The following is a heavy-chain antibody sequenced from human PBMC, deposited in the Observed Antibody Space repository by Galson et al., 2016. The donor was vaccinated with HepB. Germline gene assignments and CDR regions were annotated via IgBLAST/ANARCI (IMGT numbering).Heavy chain of an antibody. Sequence: SLRLSCAASGFTFSTYDMHWVRQPVGKSLEWVSTIGSDSRPHYPGPVMGRFTISRENAKNSLYLQMNNLRAGETAVYYCAKSNGQLGGEAAFDVWVQGTLVTVSS. D-gene: IGHD2-8*01. CDR3: AKSNGQLGGEAAFDV. J-gene: IGHJ3*01. CDR1: GFTFSTYD. V-gene: IGHV3-13*05. CDR2: IGSDSRP.